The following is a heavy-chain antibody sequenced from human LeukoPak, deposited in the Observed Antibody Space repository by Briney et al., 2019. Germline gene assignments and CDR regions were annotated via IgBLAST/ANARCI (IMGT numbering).Heavy chain of an antibody. Sequence: SVTVSCKASGYTFTYRYLHWVRQAPGQALERMGWITPFNGNTNYAQKFQGRVTMTRDTSTSTVYMELSSLRSEDTAVYYCARDSIGTSLYPDYWGQGTLVTVSS. CDR2: ITPFNGNT. CDR1: GYTFTYRY. J-gene: IGHJ4*02. CDR3: ARDSIGTSLYPDY. D-gene: IGHD2-2*01. V-gene: IGHV1-45*02.